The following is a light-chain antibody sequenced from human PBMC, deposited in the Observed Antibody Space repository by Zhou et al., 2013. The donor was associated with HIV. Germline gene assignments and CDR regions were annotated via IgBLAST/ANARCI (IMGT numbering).Light chain of an antibody. CDR1: QDITHY. V-gene: IGKV1-16*01. CDR3: QQVNSYPRT. Sequence: DIQMTQSPSSLSASVGDRVTITCRASQDITHYLAWYQQKPGKVPKLLIYAASTLQSGVPSRFSGGGSGTDFTLIISSLQPEDFATYYCQQVNSYPRTFGQGTKVEIK. CDR2: AAS. J-gene: IGKJ1*01.